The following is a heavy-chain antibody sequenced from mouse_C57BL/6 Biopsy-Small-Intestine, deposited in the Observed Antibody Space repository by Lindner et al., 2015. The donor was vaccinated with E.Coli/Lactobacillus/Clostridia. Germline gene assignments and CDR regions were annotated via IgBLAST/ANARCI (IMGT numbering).Heavy chain of an antibody. Sequence: VQLQESGAELVRPGTSVKMSCKASGYTFTNYWISWAKQRPGHGLEWIGDIYPGGGYTKYNEKFKGKATLTVDTSSSTAYMQLSSLTSEDSAVYFCARRGWSLDYWGQGTTLTVSS. V-gene: IGHV1-63*01. CDR2: IYPGGGYT. CDR3: ARRGWSLDY. CDR1: GYTFTNYW. D-gene: IGHD2-3*01. J-gene: IGHJ2*01.